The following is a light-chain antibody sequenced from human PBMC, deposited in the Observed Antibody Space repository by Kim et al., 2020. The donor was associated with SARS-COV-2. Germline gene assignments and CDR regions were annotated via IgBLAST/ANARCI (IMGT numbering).Light chain of an antibody. CDR3: QSYDSSLNDYV. J-gene: IGLJ1*01. V-gene: IGLV1-40*01. CDR2: SNN. Sequence: QSVLTQPPSVSGAPGQRVTFSCTGSSSNIGAGYDVHWYQHIPGTAPQVVISSNNRRPSGVPDRFSGSKSGTSASLAITGLQAEDEAVYYCQSYDSSLNDYVFGSGTKVTVL. CDR1: SSNIGAGYD.